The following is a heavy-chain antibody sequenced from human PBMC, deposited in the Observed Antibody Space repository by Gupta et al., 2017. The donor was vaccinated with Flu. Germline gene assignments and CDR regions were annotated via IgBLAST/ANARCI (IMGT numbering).Heavy chain of an antibody. CDR1: GGSLSRYY. CDR3: ARGFVGGSAPSNWFDP. Sequence: QLQLQHCRAGLLHPSETLSLTCALHGGSLSRYYWSGIRQPPGKGLEWSGEIKQSGSTNYNPSHKSRVTISVGTSKNQFSLKLSSVTAADTAGYYCARGFVGGSAPSNWFDPWGQGTLVTVAS. D-gene: IGHD2-15*01. J-gene: IGHJ5*02. V-gene: IGHV4-34*01. CDR2: IKQSGST.